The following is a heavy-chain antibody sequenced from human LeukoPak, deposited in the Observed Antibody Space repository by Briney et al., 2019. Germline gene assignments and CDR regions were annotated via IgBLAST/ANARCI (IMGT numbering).Heavy chain of an antibody. D-gene: IGHD3-3*01. CDR2: IYPGDSDT. V-gene: IGHV5-51*01. CDR3: AGQGPLLLEWFAPIAFDI. CDR1: GYSFTSYW. J-gene: IGHJ3*02. Sequence: GESLKISCKGSGYSFTSYWIGWVRQMPGKGLEWMGIIYPGDSDTRYSPSFQGQVTISADKSISTAYLQWSSLKASDTAMYYCAGQGPLLLEWFAPIAFDIWGQGTMVTVSS.